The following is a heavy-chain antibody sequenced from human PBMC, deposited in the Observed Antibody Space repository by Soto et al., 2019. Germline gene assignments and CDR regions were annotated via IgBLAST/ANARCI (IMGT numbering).Heavy chain of an antibody. CDR3: ARRGYTYGHFDH. CDR2: IYYSGTT. V-gene: IGHV4-39*01. CDR1: GGSISSSNYY. Sequence: SETLSLTCTVSGGSISSSNYYWDWIRQPPGKGLEWVGTIYYSGTTYYNPSLESRVTISVDTSNNQFSLKQNSVTAADTAVYYCARRGYTYGHFDHWGQGTLVTVSS. J-gene: IGHJ4*02. D-gene: IGHD5-18*01.